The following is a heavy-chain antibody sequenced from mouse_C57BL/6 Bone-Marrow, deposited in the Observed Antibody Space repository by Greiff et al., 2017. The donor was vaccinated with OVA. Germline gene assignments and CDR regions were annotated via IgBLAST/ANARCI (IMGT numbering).Heavy chain of an antibody. CDR2: ISNGGGST. CDR1: GFTFSDYY. V-gene: IGHV5-12*01. CDR3: ARQGGSYYAMDY. J-gene: IGHJ4*01. Sequence: EVKLVESGGGLVQPGGSLKLSCAASGFTFSDYYMYWVRQTPEKRLEWVAYISNGGGSTYYPDTVKGRFTISRDNAKNTLYLQMSRLKSEDTAMYYCARQGGSYYAMDYWGQGTSVTVSS.